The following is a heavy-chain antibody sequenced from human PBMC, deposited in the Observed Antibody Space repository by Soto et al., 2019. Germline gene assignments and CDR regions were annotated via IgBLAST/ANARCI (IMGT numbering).Heavy chain of an antibody. D-gene: IGHD3-10*01. J-gene: IGHJ4*02. CDR1: GVTFTSYA. Sequence: EVQLLESGGGLVQPGGSLRLSCAASGVTFTSYAMTWVRQVPGEGLQWVSSISKSGDSTYYADSVKGRFTTSRDNSKNTLYLQMNSLRADDTAIYYCAKGSFGFDYWGQGPLVTVSS. CDR3: AKGSFGFDY. CDR2: ISKSGDST. V-gene: IGHV3-23*01.